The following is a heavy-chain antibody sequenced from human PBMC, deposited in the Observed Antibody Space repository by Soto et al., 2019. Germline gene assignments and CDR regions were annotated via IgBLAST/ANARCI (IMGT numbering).Heavy chain of an antibody. CDR1: GYTFTRYG. CDR2: ISGYNGDT. V-gene: IGHV1-18*01. D-gene: IGHD2-8*01. CDR3: AKNGQPPYYYYGLDV. Sequence: QGHLVQSEAEVKKPGASVKVSCKASGYTFTRYGISWVRQAPGQGLEWMGWISGYNGDTNYAQKFQYTVSXTXXXAXXTAYMELRSLSSDDTAIYYCAKNGQPPYYYYGLDVWGQGTKVTVSS. J-gene: IGHJ6*02.